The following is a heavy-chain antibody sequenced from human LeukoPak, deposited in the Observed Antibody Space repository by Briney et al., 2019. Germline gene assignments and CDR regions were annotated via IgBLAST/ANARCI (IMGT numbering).Heavy chain of an antibody. CDR1: GFTFSSYA. J-gene: IGHJ4*02. CDR3: AKVDWNYDRPFDY. Sequence: HPGGSLRLSCAASGFTFSSYAMSWVRQAPGKGLEWVSAISGSGGSTYYADSVKGRFTISRDNSKNTLYLQMNSLRAEDTAVYYCAKVDWNYDRPFDYWGQGTLVTVSS. V-gene: IGHV3-23*01. D-gene: IGHD1-7*01. CDR2: ISGSGGST.